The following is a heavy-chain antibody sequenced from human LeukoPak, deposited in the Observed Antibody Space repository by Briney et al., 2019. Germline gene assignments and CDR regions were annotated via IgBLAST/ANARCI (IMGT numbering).Heavy chain of an antibody. V-gene: IGHV4-34*01. CDR2: SKHNGGS. Sequence: ASETLSLTCAVYGGSFSGYYWSWIRQPPGKGLEWIGESKHNGGSNYNPSLKGRVTISVDTSKNQFSLKLTSVTAADTAVYYCARGQWEVRGVIITHFDYWGQGSLVTVSS. CDR3: ARGQWEVRGVIITHFDY. D-gene: IGHD3-10*01. CDR1: GGSFSGYY. J-gene: IGHJ4*02.